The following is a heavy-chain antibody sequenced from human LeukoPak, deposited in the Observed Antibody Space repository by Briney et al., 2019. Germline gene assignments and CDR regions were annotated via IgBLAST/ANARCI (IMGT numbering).Heavy chain of an antibody. J-gene: IGHJ4*02. Sequence: GGSLRLSCAASGFTFSSYSMNWVRQAPGKGLEWVAVISYDGSNKYYADSVKGRFTISRDNSKNTLYLQMNSLRAEDTAVYYCAKEGWFGELSHFDYWGQGTLVTVSS. CDR1: GFTFSSYS. D-gene: IGHD3-10*01. V-gene: IGHV3-30*18. CDR3: AKEGWFGELSHFDY. CDR2: ISYDGSNK.